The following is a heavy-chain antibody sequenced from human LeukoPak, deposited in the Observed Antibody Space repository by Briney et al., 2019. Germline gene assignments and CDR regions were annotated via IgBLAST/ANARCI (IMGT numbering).Heavy chain of an antibody. CDR1: GYTFTDYY. Sequence: EASVKVSCKASGYTFTDYYMHWVRQAPGQGLEWMGWISAYNGNTNYAQKLQGRVTMTTDTSTSTAYMELRSLRSDDTAVYYCARDNPMIVVVSPQKAFDIWGQGTMVTVSS. CDR2: ISAYNGNT. V-gene: IGHV1-18*04. CDR3: ARDNPMIVVVSPQKAFDI. J-gene: IGHJ3*02. D-gene: IGHD3-22*01.